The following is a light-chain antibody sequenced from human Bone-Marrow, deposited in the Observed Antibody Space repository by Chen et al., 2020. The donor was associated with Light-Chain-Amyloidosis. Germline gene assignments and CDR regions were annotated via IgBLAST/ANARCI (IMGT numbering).Light chain of an antibody. CDR1: SNDVGSNNY. J-gene: IGLJ2*01. V-gene: IGLV2-14*01. Sequence: QSALTQPASESGSPGQSITISCIGSSNDVGSNNYVSWYQQNPGKAPKLMIYEVSNRPSGVPDRFSGSKSGNTASLTISGLQAADEADYYCSSYTSISTVVFGGGTKLTVL. CDR2: EVS. CDR3: SSYTSISTVV.